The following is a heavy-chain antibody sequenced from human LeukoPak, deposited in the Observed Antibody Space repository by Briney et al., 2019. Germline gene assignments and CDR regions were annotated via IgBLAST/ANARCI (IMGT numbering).Heavy chain of an antibody. D-gene: IGHD5-18*01. V-gene: IGHV3-23*01. CDR1: GFTFSSYA. J-gene: IGHJ4*02. Sequence: GGSLRLSCAASGFTFSSYAMSWVRQAPGKGLEWVSAISGSGGSTDYADSVKGRFTISRDNSKNALYLQMNSLRAEDTAVYYCARTVDTAMVGSDYWGQGTLVTVSS. CDR3: ARTVDTAMVGSDY. CDR2: ISGSGGST.